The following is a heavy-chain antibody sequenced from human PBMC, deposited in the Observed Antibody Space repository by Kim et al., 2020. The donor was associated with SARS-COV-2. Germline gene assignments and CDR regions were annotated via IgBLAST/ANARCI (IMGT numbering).Heavy chain of an antibody. V-gene: IGHV3-74*01. CDR1: GFTFSSYW. Sequence: GGSLRLSCSASGFTFSSYWMHWVRQAPGKGLVWVSGVKGDGSSIYYADSVKGRFTISRDNSKNTLFLQMNSLRAEDTAVYYCAKDLGYGFYSYFDYWGQGILVTVSS. CDR2: VKGDGSSI. CDR3: AKDLGYGFYSYFDY. D-gene: IGHD3-22*01. J-gene: IGHJ4*02.